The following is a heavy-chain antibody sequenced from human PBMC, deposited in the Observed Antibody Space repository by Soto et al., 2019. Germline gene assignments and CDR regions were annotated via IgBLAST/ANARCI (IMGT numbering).Heavy chain of an antibody. CDR1: GFTFSSYA. V-gene: IGHV3-23*01. J-gene: IGHJ4*02. D-gene: IGHD2-8*01. CDR3: AQDVQMNY. CDR2: ISGSGGST. Sequence: GGSLRLSCAASGFTFSSYAMSWVRQAPGKGLEWVSAISGSGGSTYYAGPVTGLFTLSRYNSQGTLYLQMNSLRAECTALYYSAQDVQMNYWGQGTLVKVSS.